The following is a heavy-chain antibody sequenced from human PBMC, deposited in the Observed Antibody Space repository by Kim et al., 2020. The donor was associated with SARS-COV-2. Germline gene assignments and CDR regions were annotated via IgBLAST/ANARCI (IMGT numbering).Heavy chain of an antibody. D-gene: IGHD6-19*01. CDR3: ARSYSSGWPFDY. V-gene: IGHV4-59*01. J-gene: IGHJ4*02. Sequence: NYNPSLQSRVTISVDTSKNQFSLKLSSVTAADTAVYYCARSYSSGWPFDYWGQGTLVTVSS.